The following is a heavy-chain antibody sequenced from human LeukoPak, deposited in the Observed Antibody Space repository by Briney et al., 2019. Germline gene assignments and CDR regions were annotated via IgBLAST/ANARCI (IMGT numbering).Heavy chain of an antibody. V-gene: IGHV1-18*01. CDR1: GYTFTNYG. CDR2: ISAYDGNT. D-gene: IGHD3-3*01. CDR3: ASDGGAY. Sequence: ASVKVSCKASGYTFTNYGIGWVRQAPGQGLEWMGWISAYDGNTKYARNIQGRVTMTTDTSTTTAYMELRSLISDDTAVYYCASDGGAYWGQGTLVTVSS. J-gene: IGHJ4*02.